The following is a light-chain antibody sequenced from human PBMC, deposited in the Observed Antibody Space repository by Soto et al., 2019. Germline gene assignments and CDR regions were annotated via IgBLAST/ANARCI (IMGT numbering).Light chain of an antibody. V-gene: IGLV2-23*01. CDR1: SSDVGTYNL. CDR3: CSYVGSSTYV. Sequence: QSALTQPASVSLSPGHSITISGTGTSSDVGTYNLVSWYHQHPGKAPKLMVYEGTKRPSGVSNRFSGSKSGNTASLTISGLQAEDEADYYCCSYVGSSTYVFGTGTKVTVL. CDR2: EGT. J-gene: IGLJ1*01.